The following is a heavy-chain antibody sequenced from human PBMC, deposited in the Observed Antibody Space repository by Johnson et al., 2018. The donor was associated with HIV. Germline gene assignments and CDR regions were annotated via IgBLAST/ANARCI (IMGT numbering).Heavy chain of an antibody. CDR2: ISYDGSTK. Sequence: QVQLVESGGGVVQPGRSLRLSCAASGFTFSSYGMHWVRQAPGKGLEWVAIISYDGSTKYYADSVTGRFTISRDNSKNSLYLQMNTLRAEDTAVYYCARDQRGGYSYGDAFDFWGQGTMVTVSS. D-gene: IGHD5-18*01. J-gene: IGHJ3*01. CDR1: GFTFSSYG. V-gene: IGHV3-30*03. CDR3: ARDQRGGYSYGDAFDF.